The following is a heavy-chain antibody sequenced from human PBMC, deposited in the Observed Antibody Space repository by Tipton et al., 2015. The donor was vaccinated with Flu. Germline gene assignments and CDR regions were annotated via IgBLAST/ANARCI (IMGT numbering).Heavy chain of an antibody. Sequence: TLSLTCAISGDSVSSNSASWNWIRQSPSRGLEWLGKTYYRSKWYHDYAVSVESRITINPDTSKNQFSLQLNSVTPDDTAVYYCAMQTSSWYWGQGTLVTVSS. D-gene: IGHD6-13*01. V-gene: IGHV6-1*01. CDR1: GDSVSSNSAS. CDR3: AMQTSSWY. J-gene: IGHJ4*02. CDR2: TYYRSKWYH.